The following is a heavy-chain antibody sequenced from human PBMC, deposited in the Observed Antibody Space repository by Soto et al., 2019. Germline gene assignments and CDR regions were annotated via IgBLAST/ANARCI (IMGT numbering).Heavy chain of an antibody. CDR1: GYTFTSHG. J-gene: IGHJ3*02. V-gene: IGHV1-18*01. CDR3: ARGVINDAYDI. Sequence: GASVKVSCKASGYTFTSHGITWVRQAPGQGLEWMGWSSAYKGRTDYAQKVQGRVTMITDTSTSTAYMELRSLRSDDTAMYYYARGVINDAYDIWGQGTMHT. CDR2: SSAYKGRT.